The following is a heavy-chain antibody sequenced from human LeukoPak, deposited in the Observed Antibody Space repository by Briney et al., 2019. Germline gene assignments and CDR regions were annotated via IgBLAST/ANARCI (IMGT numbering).Heavy chain of an antibody. CDR1: GGSISTYY. D-gene: IGHD3-9*01. J-gene: IGHJ4*02. CDR3: ARLRSDWFYFDY. V-gene: IGHV4-59*01. Sequence: SETLSLTCTVSGGSISTYYWSWIRQPPGKGLEWIGYIYYSGSTNYNPSLKSRVTISVDTSKNQFSLKLSSVTAADTAVYYCARLRSDWFYFDYWGQGTLVTVSS. CDR2: IYYSGST.